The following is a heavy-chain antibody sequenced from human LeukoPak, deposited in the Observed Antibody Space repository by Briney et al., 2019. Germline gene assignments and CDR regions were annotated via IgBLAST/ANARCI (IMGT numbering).Heavy chain of an antibody. D-gene: IGHD3-10*01. V-gene: IGHV3-23*01. CDR3: AKYTSGTSYRGLDQ. CDR1: GFTFSSYA. Sequence: GGSLRLSCAASGFTFSSYAMSWVRQAPGKGLEWVSTIIGSAVNTYYADSVKGRFTISRDDSKDTVYLQMNSLRAEDTAVYSCAKYTSGTSYRGLDQWGQGTLVTVSS. CDR2: IIGSAVNT. J-gene: IGHJ4*02.